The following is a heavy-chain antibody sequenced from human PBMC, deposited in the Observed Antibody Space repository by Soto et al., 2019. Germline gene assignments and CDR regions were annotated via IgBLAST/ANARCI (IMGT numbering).Heavy chain of an antibody. CDR3: AKDLGGWTKYFHH. V-gene: IGHV3-23*01. J-gene: IGHJ1*01. D-gene: IGHD6-19*01. CDR2: ISDGGGNT. Sequence: GGSLRLSCAASGFPFSSYAMSWVRQAPGKGLEWVSTISDGGGNTHYADSVKGRFTISRDNSKNMLFLQMNSLRVEDTAVYYCAKDLGGWTKYFHHWGQGTLVTVSS. CDR1: GFPFSSYA.